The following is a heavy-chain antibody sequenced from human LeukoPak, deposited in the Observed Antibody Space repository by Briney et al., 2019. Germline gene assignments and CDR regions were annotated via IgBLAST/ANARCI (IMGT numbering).Heavy chain of an antibody. CDR2: IKQDGSER. J-gene: IGHJ4*02. CDR3: ARDSQAYGSGATIDY. D-gene: IGHD2-15*01. Sequence: GSLRLSCVVSGVTFSSHWMSWVRQAPGKGLEWVANIKQDGSERYYVDSVKGRFTISRDNAKNSVFLQMNSLRAEDTAVYYCARDSQAYGSGATIDYWGQGTLVTVSS. CDR1: GVTFSSHW. V-gene: IGHV3-7*03.